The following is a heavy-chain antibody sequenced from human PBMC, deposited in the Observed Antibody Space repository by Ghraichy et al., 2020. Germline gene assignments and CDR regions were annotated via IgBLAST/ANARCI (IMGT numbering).Heavy chain of an antibody. CDR1: GFSFTTYA. Sequence: GGSLRLSCAASGFSFTTYAVTWVRQAPGKGLEWVAAISVSGDRTDFADSVTGRFTISRDGSKNTVYLQMNSLRVGDTAVYYCATRYTSSPGSYYFGLDVWGQGTTVTVSS. CDR3: ATRYTSSPGSYYFGLDV. J-gene: IGHJ6*02. CDR2: ISVSGDRT. D-gene: IGHD3-16*02. V-gene: IGHV3-23*01.